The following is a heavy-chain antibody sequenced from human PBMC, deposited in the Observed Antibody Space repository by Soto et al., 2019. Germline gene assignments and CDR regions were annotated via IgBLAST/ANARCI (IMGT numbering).Heavy chain of an antibody. J-gene: IGHJ6*02. CDR2: FSSSGII. Sequence: SETLSLTCTVSGGSINSFFWSWIRQPAGKGLEWIGRFSSSGIINYKPSLKSRVTMSVDTSKNQFSLRLGSVTAADTAVYYCARSPYCTDGVCRQMGRYGLDVWGQGTTVTVSS. D-gene: IGHD2-8*01. CDR3: ARSPYCTDGVCRQMGRYGLDV. V-gene: IGHV4-4*07. CDR1: GGSINSFF.